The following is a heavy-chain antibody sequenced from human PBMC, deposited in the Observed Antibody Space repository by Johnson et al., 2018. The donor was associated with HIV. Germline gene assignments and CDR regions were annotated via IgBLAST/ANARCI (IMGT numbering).Heavy chain of an antibody. CDR2: ISYDGSNK. V-gene: IGHV3-30*19. CDR3: AKGRTTYGAEVFDS. CDR1: GFTFSSYG. J-gene: IGHJ3*02. D-gene: IGHD4/OR15-4a*01. Sequence: QEKLVESGGGVVQPGRSLRLSCAASGFTFSSYGMHWVRQAPGKGLEWVAVISYDGSNKYYADSVKGRFTISRDNSKNTLYLQMNSLRVEDTAVYYCAKGRTTYGAEVFDSWGQGTMVTVSS.